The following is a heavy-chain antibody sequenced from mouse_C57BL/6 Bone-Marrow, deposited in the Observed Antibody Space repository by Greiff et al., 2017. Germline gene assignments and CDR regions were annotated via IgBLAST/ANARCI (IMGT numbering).Heavy chain of an antibody. CDR1: GYTFTSYG. CDR2: IYPRSGNT. CDR3: ARWLLGGYFDV. V-gene: IGHV1-81*01. J-gene: IGHJ1*03. D-gene: IGHD2-3*01. Sequence: VQLQQSGAELARPGASVKLSCKASGYTFTSYGISWVNQRTGQGLEWIGEIYPRSGNTYYNEKFKGKATLTADKSSSTAYMELRSLTSEDSAVYFCARWLLGGYFDVGGTGTTVTVSS.